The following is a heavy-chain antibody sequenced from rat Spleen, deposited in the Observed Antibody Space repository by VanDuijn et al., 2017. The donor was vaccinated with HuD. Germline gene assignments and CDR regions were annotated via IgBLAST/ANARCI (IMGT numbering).Heavy chain of an antibody. CDR2: ISYDGSST. Sequence: EVQLVESDGGLVQPGRSLKLSCAASGFTFSDYYMAWVRQAPTKGLEWVATISYDGSSTYYRDSGKGRFTISRDNAKSTLYLQMDSLRSEDTATYYCARQEAELYTYYGYNWYFDFWGPGTMVTVSS. V-gene: IGHV5-29*01. CDR3: ARQEAELYTYYGYNWYFDF. CDR1: GFTFSDYY. D-gene: IGHD1-9*01. J-gene: IGHJ1*01.